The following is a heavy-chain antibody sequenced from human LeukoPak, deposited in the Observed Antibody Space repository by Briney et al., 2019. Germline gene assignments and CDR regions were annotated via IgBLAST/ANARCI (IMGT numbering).Heavy chain of an antibody. Sequence: ASVKVSCKVSGYTLTELSMHWVRQAPGKGLEWMGGFDPEDGETIYAQKFQGRVTMTEDTSTDTAYMELSSLRSEDTAVYYCATDTPLVVVTVNPYYYYGMDVWGQGTTVTVSS. V-gene: IGHV1-24*01. CDR1: GYTLTELS. D-gene: IGHD2-21*02. J-gene: IGHJ6*02. CDR2: FDPEDGET. CDR3: ATDTPLVVVTVNPYYYYGMDV.